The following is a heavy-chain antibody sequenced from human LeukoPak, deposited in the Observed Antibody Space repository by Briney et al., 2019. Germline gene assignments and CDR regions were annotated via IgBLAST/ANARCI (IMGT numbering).Heavy chain of an antibody. CDR1: RFTFSTYG. D-gene: IGHD2-15*01. V-gene: IGHV3-33*08. CDR3: ARDPPWAVSGSLDY. Sequence: RSGGSLRLSCAASRFTFSTYGMSWVRQAPGKGLEWVAVIWYDGSNKYYADSVKGRFTISRDNSKNTLYLQMNSLRAEDTAVYYCARDPPWAVSGSLDYWGQGTLVTVSS. J-gene: IGHJ4*02. CDR2: IWYDGSNK.